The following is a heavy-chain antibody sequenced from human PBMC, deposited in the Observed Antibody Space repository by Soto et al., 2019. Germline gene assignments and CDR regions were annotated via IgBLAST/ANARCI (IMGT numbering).Heavy chain of an antibody. CDR1: GYTFTSYA. J-gene: IGHJ4*02. V-gene: IGHV1-3*01. D-gene: IGHD3-3*01. Sequence: ASVKVSCKASGYTFTSYAMHWVRQAPGQRLEWMGRINAGNGNTKYSQKIQGRVTITRDTSTSTAYMELSSLRSEDTVVYYCARDYYDFWSGYSTSTDYWGQGTLVTVSS. CDR2: INAGNGNT. CDR3: ARDYYDFWSGYSTSTDY.